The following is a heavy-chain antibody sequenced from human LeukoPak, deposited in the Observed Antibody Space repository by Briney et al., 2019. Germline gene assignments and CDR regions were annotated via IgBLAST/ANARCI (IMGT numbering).Heavy chain of an antibody. V-gene: IGHV4-39*01. J-gene: IGHJ6*03. CDR1: GGSLRSLSYY. D-gene: IGHD2-2*01. Sequence: SETLSLTCTVSGGSLRSLSYYWGWIRQPPGKGLEWIGSLHYTGSTFDNPSLKSRVTISVDNSANQFFLRLSSVTAADTAVYYCARPRATNDCTTTNCYQGDPYYYYMDVWGKGTSVTVSS. CDR2: LHYTGST. CDR3: ARPRATNDCTTTNCYQGDPYYYYMDV.